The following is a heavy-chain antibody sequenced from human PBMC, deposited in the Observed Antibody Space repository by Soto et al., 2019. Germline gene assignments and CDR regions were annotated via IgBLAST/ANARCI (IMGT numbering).Heavy chain of an antibody. CDR2: FYYSGST. Sequence: QLQLQESGPRLVKPSETLSLTCTVSGRSISSSSYYWGWIRQPPGKGLDWIGSFYYSGSTYYNPSLKSRVAISVDTSKNQFSLKLSSVTAADTAVYYCANDPASDYIWGSYRSDYWGQETLVTVSA. V-gene: IGHV4-39*01. D-gene: IGHD3-16*02. CDR1: GRSISSSSYY. J-gene: IGHJ4*02. CDR3: ANDPASDYIWGSYRSDY.